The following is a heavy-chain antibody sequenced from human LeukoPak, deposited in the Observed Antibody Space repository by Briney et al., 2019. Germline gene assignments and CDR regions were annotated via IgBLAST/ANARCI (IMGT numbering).Heavy chain of an antibody. CDR1: GGSICSSSYH. CDR2: FYYTGSP. V-gene: IGHV4-39*01. D-gene: IGHD5-24*01. Sequence: SETLSLTCTVSGGSICSSSYHWGWIRQPPGEGLEWFGCFYYTGSPYYNPSLKSRVTMSVDTSKNHLSLKMTSVTAADTAVYYCASFPPRDGYNNWFDPWGQETLFTVS. CDR3: ASFPPRDGYNNWFDP. J-gene: IGHJ5*02.